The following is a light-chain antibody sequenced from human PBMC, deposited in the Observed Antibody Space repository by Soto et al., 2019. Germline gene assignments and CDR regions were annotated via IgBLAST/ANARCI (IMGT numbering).Light chain of an antibody. CDR2: DVS. J-gene: IGLJ3*02. CDR1: SSDIGSYSY. Sequence: QSALTQPASLSGSPVQSITISCTGTSSDIGSYSYVSWYQQHPGKAPKLMMFDVSYRPSGISDRFSGSKSGNTASLTISGLQPEDEADYYCSSYAASSTLFGGGTKVTVL. CDR3: SSYAASSTL. V-gene: IGLV2-14*03.